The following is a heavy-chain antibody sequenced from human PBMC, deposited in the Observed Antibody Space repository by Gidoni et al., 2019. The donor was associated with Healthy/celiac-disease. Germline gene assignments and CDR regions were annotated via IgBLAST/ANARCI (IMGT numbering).Heavy chain of an antibody. D-gene: IGHD3-22*01. CDR2: IYYSGST. CDR3: ARDRGYPPDYYYGMDV. Sequence: QVQLQESGPGLVKPSETLSLTCTVSGGSISSYYWSWIRQPPGKGLEWIGYIYYSGSTNYNPSLKSRVTISVDTSKNQFSLKLSSVTAADTAVYYCARDRGYPPDYYYGMDVWGQGTTVTVSS. V-gene: IGHV4-59*01. CDR1: GGSISSYY. J-gene: IGHJ6*02.